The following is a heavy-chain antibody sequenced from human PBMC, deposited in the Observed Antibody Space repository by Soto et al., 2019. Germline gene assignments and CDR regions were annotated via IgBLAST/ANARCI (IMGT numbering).Heavy chain of an antibody. V-gene: IGHV3-23*01. CDR1: GFTFSSYA. CDR3: TRLFSGPYTT. Sequence: PGGSLRLSCASSGFTFSSYAMNLVRQAPGKGLEWVSAISGSGGSTYYADSVKGRFTISRDDSKNTAYLHMNSLKTEDTAVYYCTRLFSGPYTTWGQGTMVTVSS. CDR2: ISGSGGST. D-gene: IGHD2-2*02. J-gene: IGHJ3*01.